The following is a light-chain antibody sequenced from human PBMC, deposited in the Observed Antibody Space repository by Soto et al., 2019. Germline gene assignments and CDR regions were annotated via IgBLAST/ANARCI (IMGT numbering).Light chain of an antibody. CDR3: QQYNDWPPLT. CDR1: QSVSSN. CDR2: GAS. J-gene: IGKJ4*01. Sequence: EIVMTQSPATLSVSPGERATLSCRASQSVSSNLAWYQQKPGQAPRLLIYGASTRATGIPARFSSSGSGTEFTLTVSSVQSEDFAVYYCQQYNDWPPLTFGGGTKVEIK. V-gene: IGKV3-15*01.